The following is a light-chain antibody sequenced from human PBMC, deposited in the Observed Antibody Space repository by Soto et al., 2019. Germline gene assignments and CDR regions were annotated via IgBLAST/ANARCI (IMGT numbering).Light chain of an antibody. CDR3: SSHTRKSTTWL. V-gene: IGLV2-14*01. J-gene: IGLJ1*01. Sequence: QSVLTQPASVSGSPGQSITIFCSGTSSDVGAYKFVSWYRHHPGKAPQVMIYEVSNRPSGVSNRFSGSKSGNTASLTISGLQPEDEGDYYCSSHTRKSTTWLFGGATKVTV. CDR1: SSDVGAYKF. CDR2: EVS.